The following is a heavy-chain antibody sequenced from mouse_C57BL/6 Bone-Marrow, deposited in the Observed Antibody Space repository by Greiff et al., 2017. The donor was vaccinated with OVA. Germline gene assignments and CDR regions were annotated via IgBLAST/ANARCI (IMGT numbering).Heavy chain of an antibody. CDR2: IHPNSGST. J-gene: IGHJ3*01. CDR3: ARGRLRVGFAY. Sequence: QVQLQQPGAELVKPGASVKLSCKASGYTFTSYWMHWVKQRPGQGLEWIGMIHPNSGSTNYTEKFKSKATLTVDKSSSTAYMQLSGLTSEDAAVYCCARGRLRVGFAYWGQGTLVTVSA. CDR1: GYTFTSYW. D-gene: IGHD2-4*01. V-gene: IGHV1-64*01.